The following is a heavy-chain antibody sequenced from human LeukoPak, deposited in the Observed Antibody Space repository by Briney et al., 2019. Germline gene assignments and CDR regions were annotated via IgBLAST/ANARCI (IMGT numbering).Heavy chain of an antibody. Sequence: QPGGSLRLSCAASGFTVGSNYMSWVRQAPGKGLEWVSVVYDGGSTHYADSVKGRFTISRDNFKNMLYLQMNNLRVEDTALYYCARSYDYDSSGYLDYWGQGTLVTVSS. CDR1: GFTVGSNY. CDR3: ARSYDYDSSGYLDY. CDR2: VYDGGST. J-gene: IGHJ4*02. D-gene: IGHD3-22*01. V-gene: IGHV3-66*01.